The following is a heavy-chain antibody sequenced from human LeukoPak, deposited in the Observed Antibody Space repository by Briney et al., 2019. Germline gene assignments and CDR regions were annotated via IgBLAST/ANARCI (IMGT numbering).Heavy chain of an antibody. V-gene: IGHV3-7*01. Sequence: GGSLRLSCAASGFIFNNYWLTWVRQSPGKGLEWLASIKQDGREKKYVDSVKGRFTISRDNAKNSLFLQMDSLRVEDTAVYYCVREGSGSTHYMDVWGKGTTVIVSS. CDR1: GFIFNNYW. CDR2: IKQDGREK. D-gene: IGHD3-10*01. J-gene: IGHJ6*03. CDR3: VREGSGSTHYMDV.